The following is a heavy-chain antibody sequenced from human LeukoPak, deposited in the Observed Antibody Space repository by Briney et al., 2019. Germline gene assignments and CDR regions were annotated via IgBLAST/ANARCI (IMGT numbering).Heavy chain of an antibody. D-gene: IGHD1-26*01. CDR2: ISYDGSNK. J-gene: IGHJ4*02. Sequence: GGSLRLSCAASGFTFGSYAMHWVRQAPGKGLEWVAVISYDGSNKYYADSVKGRFTISRDNSKNTLYLQMNSLRAEDTAVYYCARFSGSYYDYWGQGTLVTVSS. V-gene: IGHV3-30-3*01. CDR3: ARFSGSYYDY. CDR1: GFTFGSYA.